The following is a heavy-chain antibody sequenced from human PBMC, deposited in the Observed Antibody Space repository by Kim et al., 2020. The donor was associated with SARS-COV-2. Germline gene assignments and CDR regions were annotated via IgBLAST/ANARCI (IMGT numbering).Heavy chain of an antibody. CDR3: ARAPYYYGSGTFDY. Sequence: DTVKGRFTISRDNSKNTLYLQMNSLRAEDTAVYYCARAPYYYGSGTFDYWGQGTLVTVSS. J-gene: IGHJ4*02. D-gene: IGHD3-10*01. V-gene: IGHV3-30*01.